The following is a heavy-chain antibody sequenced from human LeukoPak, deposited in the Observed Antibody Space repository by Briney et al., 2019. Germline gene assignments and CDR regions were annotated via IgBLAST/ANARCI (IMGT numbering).Heavy chain of an antibody. CDR1: GGSISSYY. CDR2: IYYSGST. CDR3: AREARSNFDY. Sequence: SETLSLTCTVSGGSISSYYWSWIRQPPGKGLEWIGYIYYSGSTNYNPSLKSRVTISVDTSKNQFSLKLSSVTAADTAVCYCAREARSNFDYWGQGTLVTVSS. J-gene: IGHJ4*02. D-gene: IGHD6-6*01. V-gene: IGHV4-59*12.